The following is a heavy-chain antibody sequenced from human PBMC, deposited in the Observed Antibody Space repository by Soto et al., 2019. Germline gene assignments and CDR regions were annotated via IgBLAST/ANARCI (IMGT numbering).Heavy chain of an antibody. CDR3: AQGITMVRGVIGYYGMDV. V-gene: IGHV4-31*03. J-gene: IGHJ6*02. CDR2: IYYSGST. Sequence: ASETLSLTCTVSGGSISSGGYYWSWIRQHPGKGLEWIGYIYYSGSTYYNPSLKSRVTISVDTSKNQFSLKLSSVTAADTAVYYCAQGITMVRGVIGYYGMDVWGQGTTVTVSS. CDR1: GGSISSGGYY. D-gene: IGHD3-10*01.